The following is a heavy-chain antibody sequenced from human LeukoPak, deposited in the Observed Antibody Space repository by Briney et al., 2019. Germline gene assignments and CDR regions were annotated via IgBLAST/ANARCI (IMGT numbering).Heavy chain of an antibody. CDR2: INHSGST. D-gene: IGHD6-13*01. CDR3: AREDPHSAIAAVDY. V-gene: IGHV4-34*01. CDR1: GGSFSGYY. J-gene: IGHJ4*02. Sequence: KPSETLSLTCAVYGGSFSGYYWSWIRQPPGKGLEWIGEINHSGSTNYNPSLKSRVTISVDTSKNQFSLKLSSVTAADTAVYYCAREDPHSAIAAVDYWGQGTLVTVSS.